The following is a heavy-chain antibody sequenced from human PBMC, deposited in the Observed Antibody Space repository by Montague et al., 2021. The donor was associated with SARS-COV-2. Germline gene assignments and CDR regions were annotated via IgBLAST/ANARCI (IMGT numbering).Heavy chain of an antibody. D-gene: IGHD5-12*01. V-gene: IGHV4-39*01. CDR2: IYYSGST. J-gene: IGHJ4*02. CDR3: ARYSGYDLSTDY. Sequence: SETLSLTCLVSGGSITRSYYWGRIRQSPGKGLEWIGSIYYSGSTYYNPSLKSRVTISVVTSKNQFSLKLNSVTAADSAVYYCARYSGYDLSTDYWGPGSLSPSPQ. CDR1: GGSITRSYY.